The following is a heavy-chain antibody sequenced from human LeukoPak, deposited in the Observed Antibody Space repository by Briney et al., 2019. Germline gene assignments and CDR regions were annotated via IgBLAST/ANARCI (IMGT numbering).Heavy chain of an antibody. J-gene: IGHJ4*02. CDR1: GYTFTSYG. Sequence: GASVKVSCKASGYTFTSYGISWVRQAPGQALEWMGWISAYNGNTNYAQKLQGRVTMTTDTSTSTAYMELRSLRSDDTAVYYCARDRLPYSSGPLHFDYWGQGTLVTVSS. CDR3: ARDRLPYSSGPLHFDY. D-gene: IGHD6-19*01. V-gene: IGHV1-18*01. CDR2: ISAYNGNT.